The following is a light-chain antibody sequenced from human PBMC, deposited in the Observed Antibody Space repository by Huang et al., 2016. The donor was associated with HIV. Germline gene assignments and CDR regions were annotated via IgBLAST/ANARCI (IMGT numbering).Light chain of an antibody. V-gene: IGKV2-28*01. J-gene: IGKJ5*01. CDR2: FGS. CDR1: QSLLHSNGYNS. CDR3: MQALETPIT. Sequence: DIVMTQSPLSLLVTPGEAASISCKSSQSLLHSNGYNSLDWYLQKPGQSPQLLISFGSNRASGVPDRFSGSGSGTDFTLKISRVEAEDVGVYYCMQALETPITFGQGTRLEIK.